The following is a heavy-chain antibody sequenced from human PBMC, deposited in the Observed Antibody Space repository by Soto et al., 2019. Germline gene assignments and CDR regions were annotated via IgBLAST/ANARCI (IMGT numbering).Heavy chain of an antibody. CDR3: ARELERVFDY. D-gene: IGHD1-1*01. CDR1: GFTFSGHA. J-gene: IGHJ4*02. Sequence: GGSLRLSCSVSGFTFSGHAMHWVRQAQDKGLEWVALISSDGSNEYYADSVKGRFTTSRDNSKNTMYLQMNSLRVEDTAVYYCARELERVFDYWGQGTLVTVSS. CDR2: ISSDGSNE. V-gene: IGHV3-30-3*01.